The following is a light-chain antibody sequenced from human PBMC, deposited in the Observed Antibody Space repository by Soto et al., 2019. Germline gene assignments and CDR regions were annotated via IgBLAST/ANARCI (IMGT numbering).Light chain of an antibody. CDR3: QQSGSSPPYT. J-gene: IGKJ2*01. CDR2: GAS. Sequence: EIVLTQSPGTLSLSPEERATLSCRASHSVSSSYIAWYQQKPGQAPMLLIYGASSRATGIPDRFSGSGSGTDFTLTISRLEPEDFAVYYCQQSGSSPPYTFGQGTKLEIK. V-gene: IGKV3-20*01. CDR1: HSVSSSY.